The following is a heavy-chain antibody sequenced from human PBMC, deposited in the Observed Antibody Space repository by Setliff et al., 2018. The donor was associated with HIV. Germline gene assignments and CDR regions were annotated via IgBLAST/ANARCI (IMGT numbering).Heavy chain of an antibody. CDR2: IGTTGTT. CDR1: GVDVNTYY. D-gene: IGHD3-10*01. Sequence: KSSETLSLTCNVSGVDVNTYYWSWIRQPAGKGLEWIGRIGTTGTTKNPSLKSRVTMSVDTSQNQFPMRLNSVTAADTAVSYCATDRGNFGWVRGKYFEYWVRGALVIVSS. J-gene: IGHJ4*02. V-gene: IGHV4-4*07. CDR3: ATDRGNFGWVRGKYFEY.